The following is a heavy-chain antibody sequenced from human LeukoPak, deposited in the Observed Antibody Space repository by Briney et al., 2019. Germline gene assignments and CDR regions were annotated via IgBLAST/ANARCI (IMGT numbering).Heavy chain of an antibody. CDR2: IKQDGSDI. V-gene: IGHV3-7*04. CDR3: ARARYGSGGYFFDF. CDR1: GFNFNSHW. J-gene: IGHJ4*02. D-gene: IGHD3-10*01. Sequence: PGGSLRLSCAASGFNFNSHWMSWVRQAPGKGLECVANIKQDGSDIYFVDSVKGRFTISRDNAKNSLYLQMNSLRGEDTAVYYCARARYGSGGYFFDFWGQGTLVTVSS.